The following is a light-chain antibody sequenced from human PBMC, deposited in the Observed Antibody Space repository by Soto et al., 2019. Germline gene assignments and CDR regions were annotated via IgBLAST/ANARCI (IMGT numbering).Light chain of an antibody. Sequence: DIQMTQSHSTLSASVGDKVTITCRASQSISSWLAWYQQKPGKAPKLLIYKASSLESGVPSRFSGCGSGTEFTLTISSLQPDDFATYYCQQYNSYSRTFGPGTKVDIK. J-gene: IGKJ3*01. CDR2: KAS. CDR3: QQYNSYSRT. CDR1: QSISSW. V-gene: IGKV1-5*03.